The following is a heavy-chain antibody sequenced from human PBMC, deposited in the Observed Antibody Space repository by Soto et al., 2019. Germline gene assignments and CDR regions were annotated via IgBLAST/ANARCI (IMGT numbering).Heavy chain of an antibody. CDR2: INPNNGNT. D-gene: IGHD3-10*01. Sequence: GASVKVSCKASGYTFTNYYAHWVRQAPGQGLQWMAMINPNNGNTSYTPKFQGRLSVSSDTSSTTLYMELSSLTSDDTAVYYCTSRACPTWQKFPLFDVWGQGTLVTVAS. CDR1: GYTFTNYY. CDR3: TSRACPTWQKFPLFDV. J-gene: IGHJ3*01. V-gene: IGHV1-46*01.